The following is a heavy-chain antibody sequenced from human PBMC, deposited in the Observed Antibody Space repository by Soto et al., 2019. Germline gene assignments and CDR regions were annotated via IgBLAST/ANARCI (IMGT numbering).Heavy chain of an antibody. Sequence: GGSMRLSCAASGFTFSSYGMHWVRQAPGKGLEWVAVISYDGSNKYYADSVKGRFTISRDNSKNTLYLQMNSLRAEDTAVYYCASGRIAAALPGDPRKTNYYYYYGMDVWGQGTTVTVSS. CDR2: ISYDGSNK. J-gene: IGHJ6*02. D-gene: IGHD6-13*01. CDR3: ASGRIAAALPGDPRKTNYYYYYGMDV. V-gene: IGHV3-30*03. CDR1: GFTFSSYG.